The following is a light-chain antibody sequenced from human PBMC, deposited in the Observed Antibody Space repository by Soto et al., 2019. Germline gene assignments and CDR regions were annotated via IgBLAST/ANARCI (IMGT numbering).Light chain of an antibody. V-gene: IGKV1-17*03. CDR1: QGINDN. CDR3: QQYDSYSRT. CDR2: GAF. Sequence: DIQMTQSPSAMSASVGDRVTITCRASQGINDNLAWFQQKPGQVPKRLIYGAFSLQRGVPSRFSGSGSGTEFTLTISSLQPDDFATYYCQQYDSYSRTFGQGTKVDIK. J-gene: IGKJ1*01.